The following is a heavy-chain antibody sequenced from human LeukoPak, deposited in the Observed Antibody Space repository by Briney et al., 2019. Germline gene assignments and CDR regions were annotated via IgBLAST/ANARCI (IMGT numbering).Heavy chain of an antibody. D-gene: IGHD5-18*01. CDR3: ARIGYSYGPQYYFDY. V-gene: IGHV4-39*07. Sequence: ASETLSLTCTVTGGSISSDNYYWGWIRQPPGKPLDWLGTIYYTGGTYSNPSLKSRVTISVDTSKNQFFLTLRSVAAADTAFYYCARIGYSYGPQYYFDYWGQGTLVTVSS. CDR2: IYYTGGT. J-gene: IGHJ4*02. CDR1: GGSISSDNYY.